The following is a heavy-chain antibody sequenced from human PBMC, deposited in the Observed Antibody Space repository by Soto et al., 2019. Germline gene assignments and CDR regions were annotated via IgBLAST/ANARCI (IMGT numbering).Heavy chain of an antibody. CDR2: IFYSGST. CDR3: ARDRCSRGTCYSDGDRFDS. J-gene: IGHJ5*01. Sequence: SETLSLTCTVSGGSISSGDHYWSWIRQPPGKGLEWIGYIFYSGSTYYNPSLRSRLAMSLDTSKNQFSLRLSSVTAADTAVYYCARDRCSRGTCYSDGDRFDSWGQGTLVTVSS. D-gene: IGHD2-15*01. V-gene: IGHV4-30-4*01. CDR1: GGSISSGDHY.